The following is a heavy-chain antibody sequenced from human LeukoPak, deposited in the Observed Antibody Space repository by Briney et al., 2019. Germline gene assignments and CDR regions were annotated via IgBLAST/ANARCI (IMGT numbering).Heavy chain of an antibody. CDR2: NSYSGYT. J-gene: IGHJ6*03. CDR1: GGSISSYH. D-gene: IGHD3-10*01. CDR3: ARIERDGSGKPPYYYYYMDV. Sequence: SETLSPTCSVSGGSISSYHWSWIRQPPGKGLEWIGYNSYSGYTNYNPSLQSRVTISLDRSQNQFSVTLTSVTAADTAVYYCARIERDGSGKPPYYYYYMDVWGKGTTVTVS. V-gene: IGHV4-59*01.